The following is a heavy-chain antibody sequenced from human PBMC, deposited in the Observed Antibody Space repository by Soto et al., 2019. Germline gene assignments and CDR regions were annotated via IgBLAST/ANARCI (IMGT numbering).Heavy chain of an antibody. CDR3: AKEKDLDRDGHFDY. J-gene: IGHJ4*02. D-gene: IGHD2-2*03. V-gene: IGHV3-9*01. CDR2: ISWNSGDI. Sequence: EVQLVESGGGSVQPGRSLRLSCAASGFSFDDYGMHWVRQGPGKGLEWVSGISWNSGDIYYADAVKGRFTISRDNDKTSLYLQMNSLRTEDKDLDYCAKEKDLDRDGHFDYWGQGILVTVSS. CDR1: GFSFDDYG.